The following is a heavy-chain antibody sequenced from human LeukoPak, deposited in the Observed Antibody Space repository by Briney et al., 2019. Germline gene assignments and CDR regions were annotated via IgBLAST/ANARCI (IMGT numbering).Heavy chain of an antibody. Sequence: ASVKVSCKASGYTFTGFYMHWVRQAPGQGLEWMVWINPHSGGTNYAQKFQGRFTMTRDTSISTPYMELSRLTSDDTAVYYCAREPPGITVAGTLDYWGQGTLVTVSS. V-gene: IGHV1-2*02. CDR3: AREPPGITVAGTLDY. CDR2: INPHSGGT. CDR1: GYTFTGFY. J-gene: IGHJ4*02. D-gene: IGHD6-19*01.